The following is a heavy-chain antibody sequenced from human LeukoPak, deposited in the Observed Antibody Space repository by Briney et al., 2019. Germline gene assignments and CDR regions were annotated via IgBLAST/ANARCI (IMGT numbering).Heavy chain of an antibody. Sequence: GRSLRLSCAASGFTFSSYAMHWVRQAPGKGLEWVAVISYDGGNKYYADSVKGRFTISRDNSKNTLYLQMNSLRAEDTAVYYCASALSGSPNYWGQGTLVTVSS. CDR3: ASALSGSPNY. CDR1: GFTFSSYA. D-gene: IGHD1-26*01. CDR2: ISYDGGNK. V-gene: IGHV3-30-3*01. J-gene: IGHJ4*02.